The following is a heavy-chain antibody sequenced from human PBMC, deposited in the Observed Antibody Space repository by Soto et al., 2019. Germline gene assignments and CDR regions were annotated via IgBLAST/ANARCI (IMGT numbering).Heavy chain of an antibody. Sequence: GGSLRLSCAASGFTFSSYGMHWVRQAPGKGLEWVAVISYDGSNKYYADSVKGRFTISRDNSKNTLYLQMNSLRAEDTAVYYCAKVAKQQLVLYYFDYWGQGTLVTVSS. CDR3: AKVAKQQLVLYYFDY. D-gene: IGHD6-13*01. CDR2: ISYDGSNK. J-gene: IGHJ4*02. CDR1: GFTFSSYG. V-gene: IGHV3-30*18.